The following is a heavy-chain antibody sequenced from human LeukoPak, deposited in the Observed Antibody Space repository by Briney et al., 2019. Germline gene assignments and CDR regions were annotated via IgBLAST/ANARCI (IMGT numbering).Heavy chain of an antibody. V-gene: IGHV3-11*04. J-gene: IGHJ4*02. D-gene: IGHD5-24*01. CDR2: ISPNSNDI. CDR3: ARGRGGSGREAYNVDY. CDR1: GFTFSDHY. Sequence: GGSLRLSCAASGFTFSDHYMSWIRQAPGKGLEWIVYISPNSNDISYADSVKGRFTISRDNAKNSLYLQMNSLRAEDTAVYYCARGRGGSGREAYNVDYWGQGTLVTVSS.